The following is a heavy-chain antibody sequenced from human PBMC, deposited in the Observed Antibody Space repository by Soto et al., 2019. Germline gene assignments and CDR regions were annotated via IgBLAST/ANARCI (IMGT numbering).Heavy chain of an antibody. Sequence: ASVKVSCKASGYTFITSYYTHWVRQAPGQGLEWMGIINPTGTMTKYSERFQGRLTMTRDTSTSTDYMELSTLTSEDTAVYFCARDTGYDHDAFDIWGQGTMVTV. CDR2: INPTGTMT. J-gene: IGHJ3*02. CDR3: ARDTGYDHDAFDI. D-gene: IGHD5-12*01. CDR1: GYTFITSYY. V-gene: IGHV1-46*01.